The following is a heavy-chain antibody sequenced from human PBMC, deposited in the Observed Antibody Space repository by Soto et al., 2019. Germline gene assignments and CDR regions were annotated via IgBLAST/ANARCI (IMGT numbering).Heavy chain of an antibody. D-gene: IGHD6-13*01. CDR3: ARDYGSSWYWFDP. CDR2: MNPNSGNT. V-gene: IGHV1-8*01. CDR1: GYTFTSYD. J-gene: IGHJ5*02. Sequence: ASVKVSCKASGYTFTSYDINWVRQATGQGLEWMGWMNPNSGNTGYAQKFQGRVTMTRNTSISTACMELSSLRSDDTAVYYCARDYGSSWYWFDPWGQGTLVTVSS.